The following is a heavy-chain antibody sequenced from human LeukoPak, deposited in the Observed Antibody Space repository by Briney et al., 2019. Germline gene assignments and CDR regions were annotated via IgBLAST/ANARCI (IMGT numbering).Heavy chain of an antibody. J-gene: IGHJ4*02. V-gene: IGHV4-61*01. D-gene: IGHD3-16*01. CDR1: SGPVSSDSYY. Sequence: PSETLSLTCAVSSGPVSSDSYYWTWIRRAPGKGLEWIGCINSSGDTIYSPSLKSRVTISIDTSKNQFSLKLNSATAADTAVYYCATSGGFNSPRHYWGQGTLVIVSS. CDR2: INSSGDT. CDR3: ATSGGFNSPRHY.